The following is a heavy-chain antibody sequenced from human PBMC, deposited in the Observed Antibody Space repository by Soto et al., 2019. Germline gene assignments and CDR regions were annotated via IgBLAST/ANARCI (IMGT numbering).Heavy chain of an antibody. V-gene: IGHV3-23*01. J-gene: IGHJ4*02. Sequence: PGGSLRLSCGASGFTFSSYAMSWVRQTPGKGLEWVSAISGSGDNTYYADSVRGRFTISRDKSLNTLYLQMNSLRAEDTAVYFCVKENHDSSGYYGLFDYWGQGTLVTVSS. CDR1: GFTFSSYA. D-gene: IGHD3-22*01. CDR2: ISGSGDNT. CDR3: VKENHDSSGYYGLFDY.